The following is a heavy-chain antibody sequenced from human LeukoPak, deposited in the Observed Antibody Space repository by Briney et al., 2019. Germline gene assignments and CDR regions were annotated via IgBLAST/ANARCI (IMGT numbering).Heavy chain of an antibody. J-gene: IGHJ6*02. CDR1: GGTFSSYA. D-gene: IGHD3-10*01. CDR2: IIPILGIA. Sequence: ASVKVSCKASGGTFSSYAISWVRQAPGQGLEWMGRIIPILGIANYAQKFQGRVTITADKSTSTAYMELSSLRSDDTAVYYCARNRGITMVRGVNGMDVWGQGTTVTVSS. CDR3: ARNRGITMVRGVNGMDV. V-gene: IGHV1-69*04.